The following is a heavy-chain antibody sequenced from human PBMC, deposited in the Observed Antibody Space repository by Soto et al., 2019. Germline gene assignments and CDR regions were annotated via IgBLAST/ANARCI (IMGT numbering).Heavy chain of an antibody. Sequence: PGGSLRLSCAASGLPDNTYWMNWVRQTPEKGLEWVANIKLEGGETNYVDSVEGRFAISRDFSDNTVYLQMNNLRVDDTAVYFCAKGVLSFHYGMEVWGQGTTVTVSS. CDR2: IKLEGGET. J-gene: IGHJ6*02. V-gene: IGHV3-7*03. D-gene: IGHD3-10*01. CDR1: GLPDNTYW. CDR3: AKGVLSFHYGMEV.